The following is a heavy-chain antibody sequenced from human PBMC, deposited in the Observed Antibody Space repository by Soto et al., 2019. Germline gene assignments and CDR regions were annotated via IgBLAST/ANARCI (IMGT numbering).Heavy chain of an antibody. CDR1: GFTFSSYG. CDR3: AREMRFDSSGYKGPDY. D-gene: IGHD3-22*01. Sequence: VQLVESGGGVVQPGRSLRLSCAASGFTFSSYGMHWVRQAPGKGLEWVAVIWYDGSNKYYADSVKGRFTISRDNSKNTLYLQMNSLRAEDTAVYYCAREMRFDSSGYKGPDYWGQGTLVTVSS. J-gene: IGHJ4*02. V-gene: IGHV3-33*01. CDR2: IWYDGSNK.